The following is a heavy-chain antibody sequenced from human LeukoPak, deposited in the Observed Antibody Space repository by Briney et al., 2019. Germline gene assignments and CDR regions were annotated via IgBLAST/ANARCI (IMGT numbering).Heavy chain of an antibody. V-gene: IGHV4-34*01. CDR3: ARGATISESGYFDF. CDR1: GGSLSRYY. J-gene: IGHJ4*03. Sequence: SETLSLTCAVYGGSLSRYYLSWIRQSPGKGLEWIAEIDHRGDTNYNPSVKSRVTISVDTSKNQFSLKVRSLSAADTAVYYCARGATISESGYFDFWGRGPLVTVSS. CDR2: IDHRGDT. D-gene: IGHD5-12*01.